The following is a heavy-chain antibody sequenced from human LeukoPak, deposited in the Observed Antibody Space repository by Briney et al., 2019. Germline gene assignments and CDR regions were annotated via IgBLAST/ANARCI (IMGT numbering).Heavy chain of an antibody. D-gene: IGHD3-22*01. J-gene: IGHJ4*02. CDR1: GYSFTSYW. Sequence: GESLKISCKGSGYSFTSYWIGWVRQMPGKGLEWMGVIYPGDSDTRYSPSFQGQVTISADKSISTAYLQWSSLKASDTAMYYCARRGYYDSSGSPPPDYWGQGTLVTVSS. CDR3: ARRGYYDSSGSPPPDY. V-gene: IGHV5-51*01. CDR2: IYPGDSDT.